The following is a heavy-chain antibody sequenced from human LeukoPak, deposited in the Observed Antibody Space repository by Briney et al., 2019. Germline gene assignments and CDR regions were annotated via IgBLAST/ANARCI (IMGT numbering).Heavy chain of an antibody. CDR2: INPNSGGT. CDR1: GYTFTGYY. D-gene: IGHD2-2*02. J-gene: IGHJ5*02. V-gene: IGHV1-2*02. Sequence: ASVKVSCKASGYTFTGYYMHWVRHAPGQGLEWMGWINPNSGGTNYAQKFQGRVTMTRDTSISTAYMELSRLRSDDTPVYYCARDEGYSSSTSCYRAWFDPWGQGTLVTVSS. CDR3: ARDEGYSSSTSCYRAWFDP.